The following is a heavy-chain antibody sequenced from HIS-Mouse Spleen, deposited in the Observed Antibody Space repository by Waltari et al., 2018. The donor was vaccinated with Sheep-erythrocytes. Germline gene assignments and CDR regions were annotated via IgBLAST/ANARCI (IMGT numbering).Heavy chain of an antibody. CDR1: GGSFSGYY. V-gene: IGHV4-34*01. Sequence: QVQLQQWGAGLLKPSETLSLTCAVYGGSFSGYYWSWIRQPPGKGRGWIGEINHSGRTNYNPSLKSRVTISVDTSKNQFSLKLSSVTAADTAVYYCARGRGAAAGNWGQGTLVTVSS. D-gene: IGHD6-13*01. CDR2: INHSGRT. CDR3: ARGRGAAAGN. J-gene: IGHJ4*02.